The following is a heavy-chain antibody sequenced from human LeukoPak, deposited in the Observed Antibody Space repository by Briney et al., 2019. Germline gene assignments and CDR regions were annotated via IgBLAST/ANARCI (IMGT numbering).Heavy chain of an antibody. CDR3: ARDADYYDSRSLYSPIDY. CDR1: GFIFSSYA. D-gene: IGHD3-22*01. CDR2: TSHDGSNK. Sequence: PGGSLRLSCAASGFIFSSYAMHWVRQAPGKGLEWVAVTSHDGSNKHYADSVKGRFAISRDNSKNTLYLHMNSLRADDTAAYYCARDADYYDSRSLYSPIDYWGQGTLVTVSS. V-gene: IGHV3-30*09. J-gene: IGHJ4*02.